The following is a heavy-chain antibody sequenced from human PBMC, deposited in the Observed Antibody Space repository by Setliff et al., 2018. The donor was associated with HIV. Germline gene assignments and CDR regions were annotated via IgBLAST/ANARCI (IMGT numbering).Heavy chain of an antibody. CDR3: ARANFWSGYYGY. D-gene: IGHD3-3*01. V-gene: IGHV4-39*07. J-gene: IGHJ4*02. CDR2: TYYSGST. Sequence: LSLTRTVSGGSISSSNYYWGWIRQPPGKGLEWIGSTYYSGSTYYNPSLKSRVTISVDTSKNQFSLKLSSVTAADTAVYYCARANFWSGYYGYWGQGTLVTVTS. CDR1: GGSISSSNYY.